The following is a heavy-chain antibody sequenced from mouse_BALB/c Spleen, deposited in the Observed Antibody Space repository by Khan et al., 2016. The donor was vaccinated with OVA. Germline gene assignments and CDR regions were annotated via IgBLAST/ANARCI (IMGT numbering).Heavy chain of an antibody. CDR1: GYTFTSYT. J-gene: IGHJ3*01. CDR3: IEDGAYHGYDGWFAY. D-gene: IGHD2-14*01. V-gene: IGHV1-4*01. Sequence: QVQLKQSGAELARPGASVKMSCKASGYTFTSYTIHWIKLRPGQGLEWIGFINPSNGYTNYNQKFKDKATLTADKSSTTVYMQLSSLTSDDSADYNCIEDGAYHGYDGWFAYWGQGTLVTVSA. CDR2: INPSNGYT.